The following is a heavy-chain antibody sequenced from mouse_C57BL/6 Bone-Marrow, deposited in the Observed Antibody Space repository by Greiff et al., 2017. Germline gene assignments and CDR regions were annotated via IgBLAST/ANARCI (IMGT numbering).Heavy chain of an antibody. Sequence: DVMLVESGGGLVKPGGSLKLSCAASGFTFSSYAMSWVRQTPEKRLEWVATISDGGSYTYYPDNVQGRFTISRDNAKNNLYLQMSHLKSEDTAMYYCARRWFAYWGQGTLVTVSA. CDR1: GFTFSSYA. CDR3: ARRWFAY. J-gene: IGHJ3*01. V-gene: IGHV5-4*03. CDR2: ISDGGSYT.